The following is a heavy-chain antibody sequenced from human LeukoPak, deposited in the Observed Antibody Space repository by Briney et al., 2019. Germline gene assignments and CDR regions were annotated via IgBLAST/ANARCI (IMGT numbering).Heavy chain of an antibody. CDR2: ISYDGSNK. CDR3: ARDADY. Sequence: GRSLRLSCVASGFTFNNYPIHWVRQAPGKGLEWVAVISYDGSNKYYADSVKGRFTISRDNSKNTLYLQMNSLRAEDTAVYYCARDADYWGQGTLVTVSS. CDR1: GFTFNNYP. J-gene: IGHJ4*02. V-gene: IGHV3-30*14.